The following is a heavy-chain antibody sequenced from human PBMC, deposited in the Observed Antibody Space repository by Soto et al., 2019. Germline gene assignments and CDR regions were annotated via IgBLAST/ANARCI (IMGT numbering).Heavy chain of an antibody. CDR2: IYYSGST. V-gene: IGHV4-59*01. CDR1: GGSISSYY. CDR3: SRGDRDVCTFSEVVPAARSYYYMDV. Sequence: SETLSLTCTVSGGSISSYYWSWIRQPPGKGLEWIGYIYYSGSTNYNPSLKSRVTISVDTSKNQFSLKLRFVTAAETAVYYCSRGDRDVCTFSEVVPAARSYYYMDVWGKGTTVTVSS. J-gene: IGHJ6*03. D-gene: IGHD2-2*01.